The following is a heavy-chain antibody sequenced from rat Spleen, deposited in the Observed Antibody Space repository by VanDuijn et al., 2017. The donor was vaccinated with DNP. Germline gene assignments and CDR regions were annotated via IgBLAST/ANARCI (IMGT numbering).Heavy chain of an antibody. V-gene: IGHV5-29*01. D-gene: IGHD1-4*01. CDR2: ISYDGSGT. Sequence: EVQLVESGGGLVQPGRSLKLSCAASGFTLSNYGMAWVRQAPTKGLEWVATISYDGSGTYYRDSVKGRFTISRDNAKITLYLQMDSLRSEDTATYYCAGRPPPTRGPFDYWGQGVTVTVSS. J-gene: IGHJ2*01. CDR1: GFTLSNYG. CDR3: AGRPPPTRGPFDY.